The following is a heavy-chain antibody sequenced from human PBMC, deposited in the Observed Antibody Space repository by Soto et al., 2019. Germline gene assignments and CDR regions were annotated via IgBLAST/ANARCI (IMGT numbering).Heavy chain of an antibody. CDR2: INPSGGST. V-gene: IGHV1-46*01. Sequence: GASVKLSCKACGYRFTSYYMHWVRQAPKQGLEWMGIINPSGGSTSYAQKFQGRVTMTRDTSTSTVYMELSSLRSEDTAVYYCARDGQAAAEIAAAGTLALWYFDYWGQGTLVTVSS. CDR1: GYRFTSYY. CDR3: ARDGQAAAEIAAAGTLALWYFDY. J-gene: IGHJ4*02. D-gene: IGHD6-13*01.